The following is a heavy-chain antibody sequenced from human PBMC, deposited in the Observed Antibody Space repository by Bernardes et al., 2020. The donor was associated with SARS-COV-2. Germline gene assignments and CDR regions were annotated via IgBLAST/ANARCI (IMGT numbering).Heavy chain of an antibody. D-gene: IGHD2-21*02. CDR1: GFPLDLFA. CDR2: VSGSGDT. Sequence: GFLSPSRTTSGFPLDLFAMSWVRPVPGKGLEWVSGVSGSGDTYYAHSVKGRFTLSRDISKNMLFLQMNDLRAEDTAVYYCAKDYCGGDCDFFDFWGQGTVVTVSS. CDR3: AKDYCGGDCDFFDF. V-gene: IGHV3-23*01. J-gene: IGHJ4*02.